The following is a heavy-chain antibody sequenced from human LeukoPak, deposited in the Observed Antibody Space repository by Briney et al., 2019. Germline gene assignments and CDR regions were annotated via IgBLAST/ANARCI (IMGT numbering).Heavy chain of an antibody. CDR1: GYTFTGYY. CDR2: INPNSGGT. CDR3: ARSLARTYYYDSSGYYRMEFDY. J-gene: IGHJ4*02. D-gene: IGHD3-22*01. V-gene: IGHV1-2*02. Sequence: VASVKVSCKASGYTFTGYYRHWVRQAPGQGLEWMGWINPNSGGTNYAQKFQGRVTMTRDTSISTAYMELSRLRSDDTAVYYCARSLARTYYYDSSGYYRMEFDYWGQGTLVTVSS.